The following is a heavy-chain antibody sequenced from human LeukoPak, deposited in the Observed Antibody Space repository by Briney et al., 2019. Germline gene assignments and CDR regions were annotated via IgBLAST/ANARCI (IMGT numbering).Heavy chain of an antibody. J-gene: IGHJ6*02. CDR3: ARSYMETTSNGMDV. D-gene: IGHD3-10*01. Sequence: ASVKVSCKASGYTFTGYYMHWVRQAPGQGLEWMAWLNPNSGGTNYAQKFQGRVTMTRDTSISTAYMELSRLRSDDTALYYCARSYMETTSNGMDVWGQGTPVTVSS. CDR1: GYTFTGYY. CDR2: LNPNSGGT. V-gene: IGHV1-2*02.